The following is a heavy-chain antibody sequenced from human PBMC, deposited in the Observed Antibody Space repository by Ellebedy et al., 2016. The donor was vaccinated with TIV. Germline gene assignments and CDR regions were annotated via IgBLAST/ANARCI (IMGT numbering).Heavy chain of an antibody. V-gene: IGHV3-21*01. D-gene: IGHD3-10*01. Sequence: GGSLRLSCAASGFTFSSYSMNWVRQAPGKGLEWVSSISSSSSYIYYADSVKGRFTISRDNAKNSLYLQMNSLRAEDTAVYYCAREGLWFGDLDYWGQGTLVTVSS. CDR1: GFTFSSYS. J-gene: IGHJ4*02. CDR3: AREGLWFGDLDY. CDR2: ISSSSSYI.